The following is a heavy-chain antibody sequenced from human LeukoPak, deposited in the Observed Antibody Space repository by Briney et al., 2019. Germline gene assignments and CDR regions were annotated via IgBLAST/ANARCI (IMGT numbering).Heavy chain of an antibody. CDR1: GYTFTGYY. J-gene: IGHJ4*02. CDR2: INPNSGGT. Sequence: ASVKVSCKASGYTFTGYYMHWVRQAPGQGLEWMGWINPNSGGTNYAQKFQGRVTMTRDTSISTAYMELSRLRSDDAAEYYCARAYYDILTGYENFDYWGQGTLVTVSS. V-gene: IGHV1-2*02. D-gene: IGHD3-9*01. CDR3: ARAYYDILTGYENFDY.